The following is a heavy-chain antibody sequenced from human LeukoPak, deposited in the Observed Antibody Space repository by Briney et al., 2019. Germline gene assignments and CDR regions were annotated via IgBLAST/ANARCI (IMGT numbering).Heavy chain of an antibody. D-gene: IGHD3-9*01. V-gene: IGHV1-46*01. J-gene: IGHJ5*02. CDR1: GYTFTSYY. CDR3: ARKGILTYYDILTGYWDWFDP. CDR2: INPSGGST. Sequence: ASVKVSCKASGYTFTSYYMHWVRQAPGQGLEWMGIINPSGGSTSYAQKLQGRVTMTRDTSTSTVYMELSSLRSEDTAVYYCARKGILTYYDILTGYWDWFDPWGQGTLVTVSS.